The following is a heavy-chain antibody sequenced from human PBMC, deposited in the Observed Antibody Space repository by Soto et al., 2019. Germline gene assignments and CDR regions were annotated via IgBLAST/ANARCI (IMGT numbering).Heavy chain of an antibody. CDR2: ISSSGSTI. CDR1: GFTFSSYE. V-gene: IGHV3-48*03. CDR3: ARDRVGIVVVPAAIRGYYYYGMDV. Sequence: GSLRLSCAASGFTFSSYEMNWVRQAPGKGLEWVSYISSSGSTIYYADSVKGRFTISRDNAKNSLYLQMNSLRAEDTAVYYCARDRVGIVVVPAAIRGYYYYGMDVWGQGTTVTVSS. D-gene: IGHD2-2*02. J-gene: IGHJ6*02.